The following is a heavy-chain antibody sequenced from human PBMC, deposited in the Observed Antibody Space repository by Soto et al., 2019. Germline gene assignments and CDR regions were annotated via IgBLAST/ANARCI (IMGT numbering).Heavy chain of an antibody. CDR3: AKRFLGSGVTTNKYDS. Sequence: GGSLRLSCAASGFTFSNYAMSWVRQAPGKGLEWVSVIAGDGASRDYVDSVKGRFTISRDNSDNTLYLQMNSLRAEDTAVYYCAKRFLGSGVTTNKYDSWGQGTLVTVSS. CDR1: GFTFSNYA. J-gene: IGHJ5*01. CDR2: IAGDGASR. V-gene: IGHV3-23*01. D-gene: IGHD3-3*01.